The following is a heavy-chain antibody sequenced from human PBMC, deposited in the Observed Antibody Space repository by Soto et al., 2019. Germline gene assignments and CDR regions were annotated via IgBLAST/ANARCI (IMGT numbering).Heavy chain of an antibody. V-gene: IGHV1-69*13. CDR2: IVPIFGTT. CDR3: AANSLGGGSQGDV. J-gene: IGHJ6*02. CDR1: GDTFSSYS. Sequence: SVKVSCKASGDTFSSYSISWVRQAPGQGLEWMGGIVPIFGTTVYAPRLQGRLTITADGPTSTSYMESSGLTFEDTAVYYCAANSLGGGSQGDVWGQGTTVTVSS. D-gene: IGHD3-10*01.